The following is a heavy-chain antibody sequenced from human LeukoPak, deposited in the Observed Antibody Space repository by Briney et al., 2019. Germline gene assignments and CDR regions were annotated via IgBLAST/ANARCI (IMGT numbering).Heavy chain of an antibody. Sequence: PGGSLRLSCAASGFTFSSYSMNWVRQAPGKGLEWVSYISSSSSTIYYADSVKGRFTISRDNAKNSLYLQMNSLRAEDTAVYYCAKERGHYGDSLFDYWGQGTLVTVSS. CDR1: GFTFSSYS. D-gene: IGHD4-17*01. V-gene: IGHV3-48*04. CDR2: ISSSSSTI. CDR3: AKERGHYGDSLFDY. J-gene: IGHJ4*02.